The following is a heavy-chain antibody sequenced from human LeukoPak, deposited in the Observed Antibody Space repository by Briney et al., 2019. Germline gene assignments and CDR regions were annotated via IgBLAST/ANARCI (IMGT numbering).Heavy chain of an antibody. J-gene: IGHJ4*02. Sequence: SETLSLTCTVSGGSISSYYWSWIRQPAGKGLEWIGRIYTSGSTNYNPSLRSRVTMSVDTSKNQFSLKLSSVTAADTAVYYCARGHSSGWYVVYWGQGTLVTVSS. D-gene: IGHD6-19*01. V-gene: IGHV4-4*07. CDR3: ARGHSSGWYVVY. CDR2: IYTSGST. CDR1: GGSISSYY.